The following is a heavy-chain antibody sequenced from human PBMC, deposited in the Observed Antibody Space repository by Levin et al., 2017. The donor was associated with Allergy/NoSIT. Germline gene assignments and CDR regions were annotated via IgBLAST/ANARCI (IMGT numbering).Heavy chain of an antibody. J-gene: IGHJ4*02. CDR3: ARGAGNGYFDY. D-gene: IGHD1-14*01. CDR2: IKQDGNEK. Sequence: GESLKISCAASGFTFSSYWMSWVRQAPGKGLEWVANIKQDGNEKYYVESVKGRFTISRDYAKNSLYLQMNSLRAEDTAVYYCARGAGNGYFDYWGQGTLVTVSS. V-gene: IGHV3-7*01. CDR1: GFTFSSYW.